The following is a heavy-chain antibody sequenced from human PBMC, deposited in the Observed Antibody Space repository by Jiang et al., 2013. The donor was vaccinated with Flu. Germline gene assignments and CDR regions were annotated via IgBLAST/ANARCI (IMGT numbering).Heavy chain of an antibody. CDR1: GYSFTSYW. D-gene: IGHD6-19*01. CDR2: IYPGDSDA. J-gene: IGHJ4*02. Sequence: GAEVKKPGESLKISCKNSGYSFTSYWIGWVRQVPGKGLEWMGTIYPGDSDARYSPSFRGQVTISADKSINTAYLQWSTLQASDTAMYYCVREVHSDWVNCWGQGTLVTVSS. V-gene: IGHV5-51*03. CDR3: VREVHSDWVNC.